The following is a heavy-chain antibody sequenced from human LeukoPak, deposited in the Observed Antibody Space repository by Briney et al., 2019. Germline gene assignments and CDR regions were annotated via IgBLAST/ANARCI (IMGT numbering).Heavy chain of an antibody. D-gene: IGHD3-3*01. CDR3: ARAPISYDFWSGRNYYYYYMDV. CDR2: IIPIFGTA. Sequence: GSSVKVSCKASGGTFSSYAIIWVRQAPGQGLEWMGGIIPIFGTANYAQKFQGRVTITTDESTSTAYMELSSLRSEDTAVYYCARAPISYDFWSGRNYYYYYMDVWGKGTTVTVSS. V-gene: IGHV1-69*05. J-gene: IGHJ6*03. CDR1: GGTFSSYA.